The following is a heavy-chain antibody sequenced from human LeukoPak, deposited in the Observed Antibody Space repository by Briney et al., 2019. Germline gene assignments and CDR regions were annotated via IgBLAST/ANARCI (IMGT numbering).Heavy chain of an antibody. CDR3: AREDRRRITMVRGVINPIDH. V-gene: IGHV1-2*02. CDR2: INPNSGGT. Sequence: ASVKVSCKASGYTFTGYYMHWVRQAPGQGLEWMGWINPNSGGTNYAQKFQGRVTMTRDMSTSTVYMELSSLRSEDTAVYYCAREDRRRITMVRGVINPIDHWGQGTLVTVSS. J-gene: IGHJ4*02. D-gene: IGHD3-10*01. CDR1: GYTFTGYY.